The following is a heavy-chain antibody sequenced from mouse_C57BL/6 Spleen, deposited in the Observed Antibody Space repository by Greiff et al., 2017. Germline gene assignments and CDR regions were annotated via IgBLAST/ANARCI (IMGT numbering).Heavy chain of an antibody. Sequence: LVESGAELVKPGASVKVSCKASGYTFTSYWMHWVKQRPGQGLEWIGRIHPSDSDTNYNQKFKGKATLTVDKSSSTAYMQLSSLTSEDSAVYYCAIKGSGAQATVAYWGQGTLVTVSA. CDR3: AIKGSGAQATVAY. D-gene: IGHD3-2*02. J-gene: IGHJ3*01. CDR1: GYTFTSYW. CDR2: IHPSDSDT. V-gene: IGHV1-74*01.